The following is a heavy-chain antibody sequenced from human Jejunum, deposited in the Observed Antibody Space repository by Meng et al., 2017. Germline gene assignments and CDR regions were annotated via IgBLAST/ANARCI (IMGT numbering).Heavy chain of an antibody. J-gene: IGHJ4*02. CDR3: TKDHIIGDIFTGGFDN. V-gene: IGHV3-49*03. Sequence: GGSLRLSCITSGFHFGACTMTWFRQAPGKGLEWLGFIRSKDYGGATRYAASVDGRFSISRDDSKSIAYLEMSSLKIEDTAVYYCTKDHIIGDIFTGGFDNWGQGTLVTVSS. D-gene: IGHD3-9*01. CDR1: GFHFGACT. CDR2: IRSKDYGGAT.